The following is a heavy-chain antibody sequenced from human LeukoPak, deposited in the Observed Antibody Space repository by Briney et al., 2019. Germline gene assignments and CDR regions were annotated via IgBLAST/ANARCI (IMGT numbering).Heavy chain of an antibody. V-gene: IGHV3-23*01. D-gene: IGHD3-16*01. CDR1: GGSFSGYY. J-gene: IGHJ6*02. Sequence: ETLSLTCAVYGGSFSGYYWSWIRQPPGKGLEWVSSITVNGERTDYADSVNGRFTISRDNSKDTLYLQMNSLRVEDTAVYFCAKSRGISAGPSYYYYSLDVWGRGTTVTVSS. CDR3: AKSRGISAGPSYYYYSLDV. CDR2: ITVNGERT.